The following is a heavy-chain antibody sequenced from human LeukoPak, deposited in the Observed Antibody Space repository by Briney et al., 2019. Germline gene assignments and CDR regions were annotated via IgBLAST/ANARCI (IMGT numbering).Heavy chain of an antibody. D-gene: IGHD5-24*01. CDR1: GGTFISYA. CDR2: IIPIFGTA. CDR3: ARDQDRDGYNLDY. V-gene: IGHV1-69*13. J-gene: IGHJ4*02. Sequence: SVKVSCKASGGTFISYAISWVRQAPGQGLEWMGGIIPIFGTANYAQKFQGRVTITADESTSTAYMELSSLRSEDTAVYYCARDQDRDGYNLDYWGQGTLVTVSS.